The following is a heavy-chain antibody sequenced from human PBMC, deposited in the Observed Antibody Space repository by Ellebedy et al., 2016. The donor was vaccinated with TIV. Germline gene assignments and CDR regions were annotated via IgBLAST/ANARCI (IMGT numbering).Heavy chain of an antibody. CDR3: ARVPHGSVFGYFDY. Sequence: MPSETLSLTCTVSGGPISSDFWGWFRQPPGEGLEWIGYIDYRGHMNHNPSPKSRVTISLDTSKNQFALKLTSVTAADKAVYYGARVPHGSVFGYFDYWGQGTLVTVSS. CDR1: GGPISSDF. D-gene: IGHD2-2*03. CDR2: IDYRGHM. V-gene: IGHV4-59*01. J-gene: IGHJ4*02.